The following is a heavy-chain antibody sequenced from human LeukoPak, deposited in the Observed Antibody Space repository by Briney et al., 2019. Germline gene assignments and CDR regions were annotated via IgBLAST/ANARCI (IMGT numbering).Heavy chain of an antibody. V-gene: IGHV1-69*13. CDR3: ARDGLSPMIVATGYNWFDP. CDR2: IIPIFGTA. J-gene: IGHJ5*02. Sequence: SVKVSCKASGGTFISYAISWVRQAPGQGLEWMGGIIPIFGTANYAQKFQGRVTITADESTSTAYMELSSLRSEDTAVYYCARDGLSPMIVATGYNWFDPWGQGTLVTVSS. CDR1: GGTFISYA. D-gene: IGHD3-22*01.